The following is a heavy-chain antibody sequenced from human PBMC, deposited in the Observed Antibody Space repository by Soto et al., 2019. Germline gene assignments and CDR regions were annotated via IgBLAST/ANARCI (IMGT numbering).Heavy chain of an antibody. CDR2: IYYSGST. CDR3: ARTAAMLFFAIDY. Sequence: SETLSLTCTVSGGSISSYYWSWIRQPPGKGLEWIGYIYYSGSTNYNPSLKSRVTISVDTSKNQFSLKLGSVTAADTAVYYCARTAAMLFFAIDYWGQGTLVTVSS. J-gene: IGHJ4*02. D-gene: IGHD2-2*01. CDR1: GGSISSYY. V-gene: IGHV4-59*01.